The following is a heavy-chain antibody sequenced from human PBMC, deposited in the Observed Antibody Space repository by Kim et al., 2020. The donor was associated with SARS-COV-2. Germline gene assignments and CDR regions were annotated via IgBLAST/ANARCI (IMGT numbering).Heavy chain of an antibody. CDR1: GFTFSIYA. CDR2: ISYDGMNK. V-gene: IGHV3-30*04. CDR3: ARSGGLTWNLIDN. J-gene: IGHJ4*02. D-gene: IGHD1-1*01. Sequence: GGSLRLSCAASGFTFSIYAIHWVRQAPGKGLEWVAIISYDGMNKYYADSVKGRFTISRDNSKNTVYLEMNSLRAEDTAVYYCARSGGLTWNLIDNWGQGTLVTVSS.